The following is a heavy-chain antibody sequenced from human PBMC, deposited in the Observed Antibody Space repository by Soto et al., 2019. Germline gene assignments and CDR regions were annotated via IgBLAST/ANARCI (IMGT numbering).Heavy chain of an antibody. J-gene: IGHJ4*02. V-gene: IGHV4-31*02. CDR1: SGSMKMGGDY. D-gene: IGHD3-22*01. CDR2: IYHSGTT. CDR3: ARATYSYGRRGYLYCFDC. Sequence: SQSLSLTRTLSSGSMKMGGDYWSWIRQHPVRGLEWIGYIYHSGTTYYNPYIKSRVTISVDTSKNQFSLKLTSVTAADTVVYYCARATYSYGRRGYLYCFDCWGQGALLTVSS.